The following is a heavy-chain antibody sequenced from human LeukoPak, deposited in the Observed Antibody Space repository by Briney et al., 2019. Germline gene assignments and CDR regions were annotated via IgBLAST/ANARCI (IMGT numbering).Heavy chain of an antibody. CDR2: IKSKADGGTT. D-gene: IGHD1-26*01. CDR1: GFTFTNAW. J-gene: IGHJ4*02. V-gene: IGHV3-15*01. Sequence: PGRSLRLSCTVSGFTFTNAWMSWVRQFPGKGPALVGRIKSKADGGTTDYAAPVAGRFTISRDDSRTTLFLQMNSLKSEDTAVYYCATAPRFWEWAPFDYWGQGTLVTVSS. CDR3: ATAPRFWEWAPFDY.